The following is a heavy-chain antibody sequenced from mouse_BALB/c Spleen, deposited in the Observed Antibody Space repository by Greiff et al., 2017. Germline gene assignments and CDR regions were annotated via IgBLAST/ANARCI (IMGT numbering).Heavy chain of an antibody. CDR3: ARREDGNYGCFAY. Sequence: EVKLVESGGDLVKPGGSLKLSCAASGFTFSSYGMSWVRQTPDKRLEWVATISSGGSYTYYPDSVKGRFTISRDNAKNTLYLQMSSLKSEDTAMYYCARREDGNYGCFAYWGQGTLVTVSA. CDR1: GFTFSSYG. V-gene: IGHV5-6*02. J-gene: IGHJ3*01. CDR2: ISSGGSYT. D-gene: IGHD2-1*01.